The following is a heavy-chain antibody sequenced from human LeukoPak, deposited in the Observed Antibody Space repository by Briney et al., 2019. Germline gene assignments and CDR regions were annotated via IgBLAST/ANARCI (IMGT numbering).Heavy chain of an antibody. CDR2: IWYDGSNK. J-gene: IGHJ6*02. D-gene: IGHD3-3*01. CDR1: GFAFSRYG. V-gene: IGHV3-33*01. Sequence: GGSLRLSCAASGFAFSRYGMHWVRQAPGKGLEWVAVIWYDGSNKYYADSVKGRFTISRDNSKNTLYLQMNSLRAEDTAVYYCARGSYYDFWSGYYPPNYYYYGMDVRGQGTTVTVSS. CDR3: ARGSYYDFWSGYYPPNYYYYGMDV.